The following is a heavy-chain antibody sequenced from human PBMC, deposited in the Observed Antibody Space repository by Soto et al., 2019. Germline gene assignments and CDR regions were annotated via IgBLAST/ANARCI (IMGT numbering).Heavy chain of an antibody. J-gene: IGHJ5*02. CDR2: IYYSGST. V-gene: IGHV4-59*01. CDR3: ARIRDYYASPITIRPWFDP. Sequence: SETLSLTCTVSGGSISSYYWSWIRQPPGKGLEWIGYIYYSGSTNYNPSLKSRVTISVDTSKNQFSLKLSSLTAADTAVYYCARIRDYYASPITIRPWFDPWGQGTLVTVSS. D-gene: IGHD3-16*01. CDR1: GGSISSYY.